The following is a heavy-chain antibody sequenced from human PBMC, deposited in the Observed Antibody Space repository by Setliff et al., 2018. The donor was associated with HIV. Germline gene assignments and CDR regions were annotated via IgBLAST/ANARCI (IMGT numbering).Heavy chain of an antibody. V-gene: IGHV3-7*01. J-gene: IGHJ5*02. CDR1: GFTFSSYW. CDR3: ARGGRTVVVPTAINS. Sequence: AGGSLRLSCAASGFTFSSYWMNWVRQAPGKGLEWVANINHDGSEKYYVDSVKGRFTISRDNAKNSLYLQMNSLRAEDTAVYYCARGGRTVVVPTAINSWGQGTLVTVSS. CDR2: INHDGSEK. D-gene: IGHD2-2*02.